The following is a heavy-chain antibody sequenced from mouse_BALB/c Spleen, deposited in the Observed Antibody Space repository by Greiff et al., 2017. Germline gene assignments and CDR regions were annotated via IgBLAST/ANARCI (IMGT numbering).Heavy chain of an antibody. D-gene: IGHD2-2*01. CDR3: TLTMVTTGAY. CDR1: GFNIKDYY. J-gene: IGHJ3*01. CDR2: IDPENGDT. V-gene: IGHV14-4*02. Sequence: EVQLQQSGAELVRSGASVKLSCTASGFNIKDYYMHWVKQRPEQGLEWIGWIDPENGDTEYAPKFQGKATMTADTSSNTAYLQLSSLTSEDTAVYYCTLTMVTTGAYWGQGTLVTVSA.